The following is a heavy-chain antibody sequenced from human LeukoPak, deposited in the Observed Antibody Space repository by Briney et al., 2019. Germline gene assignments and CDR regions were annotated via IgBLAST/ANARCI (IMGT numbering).Heavy chain of an antibody. J-gene: IGHJ5*02. Sequence: GGSLRLSCTVSGFTVSTTLMDWVRQAPGKGLEWVSGINWNGETIYADSVKGRFTISRDNAKNSVYLQMNSLRAEDAALYFCARGGIFGVLIRFDPWGQGTLVTVSS. CDR3: ARGGIFGVLIRFDP. CDR2: INWNGET. CDR1: GFTVSTTL. V-gene: IGHV3-20*04. D-gene: IGHD3-3*01.